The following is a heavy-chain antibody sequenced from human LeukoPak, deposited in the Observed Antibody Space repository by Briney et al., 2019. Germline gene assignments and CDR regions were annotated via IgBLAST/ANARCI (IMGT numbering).Heavy chain of an antibody. CDR2: IYDSGST. CDR1: GGSFSGYY. V-gene: IGHV4-59*12. D-gene: IGHD2-8*01. CDR3: ARDQWRAFDI. J-gene: IGHJ3*02. Sequence: SETLSLTCAVYGGSFSGYYWSWIRQPPGKGLEWIGYIYDSGSTNYNPSLKSRVTISVDTSKNQFSLKLSSVTAADTAVYYCARDQWRAFDIWGQGTMVTVSS.